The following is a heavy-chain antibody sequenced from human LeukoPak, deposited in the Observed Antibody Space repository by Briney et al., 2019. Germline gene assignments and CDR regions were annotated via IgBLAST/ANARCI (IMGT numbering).Heavy chain of an antibody. Sequence: PSETLSLTCTVSSGSISLYYWTWIRQPPGKGLEWIGYVYYTGSTNHNPSLKSRVTISVDTSKNQFSLKLTSVTAADTAVYFCARGTGSTPYTYYMDVWGKGTKVTVSS. V-gene: IGHV4-59*01. CDR2: VYYTGST. CDR3: ARGTGSTPYTYYMDV. CDR1: SGSISLYY. D-gene: IGHD1-1*01. J-gene: IGHJ6*03.